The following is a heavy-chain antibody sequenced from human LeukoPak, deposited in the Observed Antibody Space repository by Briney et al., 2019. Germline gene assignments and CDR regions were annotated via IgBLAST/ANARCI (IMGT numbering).Heavy chain of an antibody. CDR3: ARGKGSGWTFDY. V-gene: IGHV4-34*01. Sequence: SETLSLTCAVYGGSFSGYYWTWIRQPPGKGLEWSGEINHSGSTNYTPSLKSRVTISVDTSKNQFSLKLSSVTAADTAVYYCARGKGSGWTFDYWGQGTLVTVSS. D-gene: IGHD6-19*01. CDR1: GGSFSGYY. J-gene: IGHJ4*02. CDR2: INHSGST.